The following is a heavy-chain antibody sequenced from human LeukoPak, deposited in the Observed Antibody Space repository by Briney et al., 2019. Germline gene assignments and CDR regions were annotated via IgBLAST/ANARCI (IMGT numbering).Heavy chain of an antibody. Sequence: PGGSLRLSCAASGFTFSSYWMSWVRQAPGKGLEWVANIKQDGSEKYYVDSVKGRFTISRDNAKNSLYLQMNSLRAEDTAVYYCAKGALAVAGIRGVVGYWGQGTLVTVSS. CDR2: IKQDGSEK. J-gene: IGHJ4*02. CDR1: GFTFSSYW. CDR3: AKGALAVAGIRGVVGY. V-gene: IGHV3-7*01. D-gene: IGHD6-19*01.